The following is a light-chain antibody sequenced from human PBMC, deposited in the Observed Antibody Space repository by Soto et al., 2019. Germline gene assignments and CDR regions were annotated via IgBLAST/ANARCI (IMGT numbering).Light chain of an antibody. CDR2: DVT. CDR3: SSYTNNDSLL. J-gene: IGLJ3*02. CDR1: SSDVGCYDH. Sequence: QSALTQPASVSGSPGQSITISCTGTSSDVGCYDHVSWYQQHPGKAPKLIIYDVTVRPSGISRRFSGSKSDNTASLAVSGLQPEDEADYYCSSYTNNDSLLFGGGTKLTVL. V-gene: IGLV2-14*03.